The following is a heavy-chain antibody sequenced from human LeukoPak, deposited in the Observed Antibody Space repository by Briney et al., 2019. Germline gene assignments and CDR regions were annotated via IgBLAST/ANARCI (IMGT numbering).Heavy chain of an antibody. Sequence: PSETLSLTCTVSGGSISSYYWSWIRQPPGKGLEWIGYIYYSGSTNYNPSLKSRVTISVDTSKNQFSLKLSSVTAADTAVYYCARSILTRGMDVWGQGTTVTVSS. CDR3: ARSILTRGMDV. CDR1: GGSISSYY. CDR2: IYYSGST. V-gene: IGHV4-59*01. J-gene: IGHJ6*02. D-gene: IGHD3-9*01.